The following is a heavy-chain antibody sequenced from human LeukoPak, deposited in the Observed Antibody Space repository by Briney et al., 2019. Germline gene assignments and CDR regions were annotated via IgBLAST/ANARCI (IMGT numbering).Heavy chain of an antibody. CDR1: GYTFTGYY. V-gene: IGHV1-2*02. D-gene: IGHD3-22*01. J-gene: IGHJ3*02. CDR3: ASRGYYYDSSGYYAARDAFDI. CDR2: INPNSGGT. Sequence: GASVTASCKASGYTFTGYYMHWVRQAPGQGLEWMGWINPNSGGTNYAQKFQGRVTMTRDTSISTAYMELSRLRSDDTAVYYCASRGYYYDSSGYYAARDAFDIWGQGTMVTVSS.